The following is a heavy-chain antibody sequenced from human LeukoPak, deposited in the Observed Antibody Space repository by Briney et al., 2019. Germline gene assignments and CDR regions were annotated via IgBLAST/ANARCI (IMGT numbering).Heavy chain of an antibody. Sequence: GGSLRLSCAASGFTFSSYEMNWVRQAPGKGLEWVSYISSSGSTIYYADSVKGRFTISRDNAKNSLYLQMNSLRAEDTAVYYCARVGEDSSGYGKYYFYYMDVWGKGTTVTVSS. CDR2: ISSSGSTI. J-gene: IGHJ6*03. CDR3: ARVGEDSSGYGKYYFYYMDV. D-gene: IGHD5-12*01. V-gene: IGHV3-48*03. CDR1: GFTFSSYE.